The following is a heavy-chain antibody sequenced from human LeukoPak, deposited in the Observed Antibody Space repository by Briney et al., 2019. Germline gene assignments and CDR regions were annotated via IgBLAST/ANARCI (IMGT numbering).Heavy chain of an antibody. CDR2: VDPEDGET. CDR1: GYTFTDYY. J-gene: IGHJ3*02. V-gene: IGHV1-69-2*01. CDR3: ATSYGYAGDAFDI. Sequence: ATVKISCKASGYTFTDYYMHWVQQAPGKGLEWMGRVDPEDGETIYAEKFQGRVTITADTSTDTAYMELSSLRSEDTAVYYCATSYGYAGDAFDIWGQGTMVTVSS. D-gene: IGHD5-18*01.